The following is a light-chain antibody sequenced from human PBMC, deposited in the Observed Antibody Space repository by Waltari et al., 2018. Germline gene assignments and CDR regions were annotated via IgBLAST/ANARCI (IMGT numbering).Light chain of an antibody. J-gene: IGLJ2*01. Sequence: SSELTQDPAVSVALGQTVRITCQGDSLRTHFVSWYQQKPGQAPILLIFNTYNRPSGVPYRFSGSSSGDTASLTLTGAQAEDEADYYCNSRDTTGDLLVFGGGTKLTVL. CDR2: NTY. CDR3: NSRDTTGDLLV. CDR1: SLRTHF. V-gene: IGLV3-19*01.